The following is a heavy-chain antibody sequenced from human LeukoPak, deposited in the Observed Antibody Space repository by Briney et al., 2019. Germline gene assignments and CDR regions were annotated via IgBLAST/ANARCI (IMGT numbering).Heavy chain of an antibody. J-gene: IGHJ4*02. CDR3: ARDLVGATRFDY. V-gene: IGHV3-30*19. Sequence: PGRSLRLSCAASGFTFSSYSMQWVRQAPGKGLEWVAVISYDGSNKYYADSVKGRFTISRDNSKNTLYLQMNSLRAEDTAVYYCARDLVGATRFDYWGQGTLVTVSS. D-gene: IGHD1-26*01. CDR2: ISYDGSNK. CDR1: GFTFSSYS.